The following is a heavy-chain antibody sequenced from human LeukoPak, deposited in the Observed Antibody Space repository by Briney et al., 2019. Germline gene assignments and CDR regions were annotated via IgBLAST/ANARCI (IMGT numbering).Heavy chain of an antibody. CDR3: ARLYCSSTSCTSDFDY. V-gene: IGHV5-10-1*01. Sequence: GQSLKISCKGSGYSFTSYWISWVRQMPVKGLEWMGRIDPSDSYTNYSPSFQGHVTISADKSISTAYLQWSSLKASDTAMYYCARLYCSSTSCTSDFDYWGQGTLVTVSS. D-gene: IGHD2-2*01. CDR1: GYSFTSYW. J-gene: IGHJ4*02. CDR2: IDPSDSYT.